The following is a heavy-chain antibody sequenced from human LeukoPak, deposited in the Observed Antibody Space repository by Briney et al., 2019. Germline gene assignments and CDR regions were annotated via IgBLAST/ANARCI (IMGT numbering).Heavy chain of an antibody. Sequence: GGSLRLSCAASGFTFSSYSMNWVRQAPGKGLEWVSSISSSSSYIYYADSVKGRFTISRDNAKNSLYLQMNSLRVEDTAVYFCANQAYSRFDYWGQGTLATVSS. D-gene: IGHD4-11*01. CDR1: GFTFSSYS. V-gene: IGHV3-21*01. CDR2: ISSSSSYI. CDR3: ANQAYSRFDY. J-gene: IGHJ4*02.